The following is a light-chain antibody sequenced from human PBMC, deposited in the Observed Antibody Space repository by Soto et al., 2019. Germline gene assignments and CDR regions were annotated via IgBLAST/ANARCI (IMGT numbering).Light chain of an antibody. Sequence: QSVLTQPASVSGSPGQSITISCTGTSSDVGGYNYVSWYQRHPGKAPKLMIYEVSNRPSGVSNRFSGSKSGNTASLTISGLQDEDAADYYCSSYTSSSALLVFGGGTKLTVL. CDR1: SSDVGGYNY. CDR2: EVS. J-gene: IGLJ2*01. CDR3: SSYTSSSALLV. V-gene: IGLV2-14*01.